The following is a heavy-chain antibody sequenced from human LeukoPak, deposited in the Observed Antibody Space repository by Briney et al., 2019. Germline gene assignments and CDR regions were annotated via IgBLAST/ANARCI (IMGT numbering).Heavy chain of an antibody. V-gene: IGHV1-8*03. D-gene: IGHD5-18*01. CDR3: ARGHRGYSYGYGFDP. Sequence: ASVKVSCKASGYTFTGYDINWVRQATGQGLEWMGWMNPNSGNTGYAQKFQGRVTITRNTSISTAYMELSSLRSEDTAVYYCARGHRGYSYGYGFDPWGQGTLVTVSS. J-gene: IGHJ5*02. CDR1: GYTFTGYD. CDR2: MNPNSGNT.